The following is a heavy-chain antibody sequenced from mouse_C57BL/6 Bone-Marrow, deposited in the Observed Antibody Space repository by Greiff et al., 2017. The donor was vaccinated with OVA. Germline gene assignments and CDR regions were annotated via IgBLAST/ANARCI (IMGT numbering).Heavy chain of an antibody. D-gene: IGHD1-1*01. CDR1: GFTFSSYG. J-gene: IGHJ1*03. CDR3: ARRGDYYGSSYVDFDV. CDR2: ISSGGSYT. V-gene: IGHV5-6*01. Sequence: EVQLVESGGDLVKPGGSLKLSCAASGFTFSSYGMSWVRQTPDKRLEWVATISSGGSYTYYPDSVKGRFTISRDNAKNTLYLQMSSLKSEDTAMYYCARRGDYYGSSYVDFDVWGTGTTVTVSS.